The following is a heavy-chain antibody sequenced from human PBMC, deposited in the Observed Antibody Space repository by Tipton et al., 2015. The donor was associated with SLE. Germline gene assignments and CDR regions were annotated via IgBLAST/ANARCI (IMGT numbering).Heavy chain of an antibody. Sequence: TLSLTCTVSVASISSSSYYWAWIRQPPGKGLEWIGSVFYTGNTYYNPSLKSRVTISVDTSKNQFSLNLTSVTAADTAVYYCATLLWGGWPFDYWGQGTLVTVSS. V-gene: IGHV4-39*07. CDR2: VFYTGNT. J-gene: IGHJ4*02. CDR3: ATLLWGGWPFDY. CDR1: VASISSSSYY. D-gene: IGHD6-19*01.